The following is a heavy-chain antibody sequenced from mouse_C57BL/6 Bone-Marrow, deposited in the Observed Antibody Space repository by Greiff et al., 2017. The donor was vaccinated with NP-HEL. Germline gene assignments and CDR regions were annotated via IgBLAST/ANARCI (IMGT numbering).Heavy chain of an antibody. D-gene: IGHD1-1*01. V-gene: IGHV5-12*01. Sequence: EVNLVESGGGLVQPGGSLKLSCAASGFTFSDYYMYWVRQTPEKRLEWVAYISNGGGSTYYPDTVKGRFTISRDNAKNTLYLQMSRLKSEDTAMYYCARPSDSYYYGSSYGFAYWGQGTLVTVSA. CDR3: ARPSDSYYYGSSYGFAY. J-gene: IGHJ3*01. CDR1: GFTFSDYY. CDR2: ISNGGGST.